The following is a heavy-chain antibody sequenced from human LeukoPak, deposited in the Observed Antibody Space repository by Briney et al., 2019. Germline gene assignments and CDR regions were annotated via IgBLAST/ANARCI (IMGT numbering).Heavy chain of an antibody. Sequence: GGSLRLSCAASGFTFSSYSMNWVLQAPGKGLEWVSSISSSSSYIYYADSVKGRFTISRDNAKNSLYLQMNSLRAEDTAVYYCARDRRRVGATNYYYYYGMDVWGQGTTVTISS. D-gene: IGHD1-26*01. V-gene: IGHV3-21*01. CDR3: ARDRRRVGATNYYYYYGMDV. J-gene: IGHJ6*02. CDR2: ISSSSSYI. CDR1: GFTFSSYS.